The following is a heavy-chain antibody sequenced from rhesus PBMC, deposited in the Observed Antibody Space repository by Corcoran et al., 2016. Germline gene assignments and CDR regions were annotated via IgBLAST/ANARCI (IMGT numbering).Heavy chain of an antibody. D-gene: IGHD6-13*01. CDR1: GGSISGDY. CDR2: IGGSGGTA. CDR3: TTIGRVSDAFDF. Sequence: QVQLQESGPGLVKPSETLSLICTVSGGSISGDYWNWIRQPPGKGLEWIGYIGGSGGTAYYNPSLKSRVTISTDPSNNQFSLKPSSVTAADTAMYYCTTIGRVSDAFDFWGQGLRVTVSS. J-gene: IGHJ3*01. V-gene: IGHV4-165*02.